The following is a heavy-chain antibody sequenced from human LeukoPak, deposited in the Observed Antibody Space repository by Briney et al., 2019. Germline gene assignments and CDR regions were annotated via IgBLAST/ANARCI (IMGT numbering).Heavy chain of an antibody. Sequence: SETLSLTCTVSGGSISSYYWSWIRQPPGKGLEWIGRIYTSGGTNYHPSLKSRVTMSVDTSKNQFSLKLSSVPAADTAVYYCARGGKNYDFWSGYYFDDAFDIWGQGTMVTVSS. CDR3: ARGGKNYDFWSGYYFDDAFDI. CDR1: GGSISSYY. CDR2: IYTSGGT. J-gene: IGHJ3*02. V-gene: IGHV4-4*07. D-gene: IGHD3-3*01.